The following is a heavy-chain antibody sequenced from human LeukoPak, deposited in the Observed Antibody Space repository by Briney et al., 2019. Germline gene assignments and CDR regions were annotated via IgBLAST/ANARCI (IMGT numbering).Heavy chain of an antibody. CDR2: ISSSSSYI. J-gene: IGHJ4*02. CDR1: GFTFSSYS. D-gene: IGHD5-24*01. V-gene: IGHV3-21*01. CDR3: ARDEVDGYNYDYFDY. Sequence: GRSLRLSCAASGFTFSSYSMNWVRQAPGKGLEWVSSISSSSSYIYYADSVKGRFTISRDNAKNSLYLQMNSLRAEDTAVYYCARDEVDGYNYDYFDYWGQGTLVTVSS.